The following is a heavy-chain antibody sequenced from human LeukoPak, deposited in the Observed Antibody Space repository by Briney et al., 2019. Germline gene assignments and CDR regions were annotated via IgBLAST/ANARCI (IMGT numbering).Heavy chain of an antibody. CDR2: IIPIFGTA. J-gene: IGHJ4*02. V-gene: IGHV1-69*05. CDR3: ARVRAVAAAGHYPFDY. CDR1: GGTFSSYA. D-gene: IGHD6-13*01. Sequence: GSSVKVSCKASGGTFSSYAISWVRQAPGQGLEWMGGIIPIFGTANYAQKFQGRVPITTDESTSTAYMELSSLRSEDTAVYYCARVRAVAAAGHYPFDYWGQGTLVTVSS.